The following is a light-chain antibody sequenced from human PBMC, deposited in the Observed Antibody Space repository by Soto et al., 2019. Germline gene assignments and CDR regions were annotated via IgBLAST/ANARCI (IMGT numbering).Light chain of an antibody. V-gene: IGLV2-14*01. CDR3: FTYTSSGTYV. Sequence: QSALTQPASVSGSPGQSINISCTGTSXDVGNYKYVSWYQQHPGKAPKLMIYEVSNRPSGVSNRFSGSKSGNTAALTISGLQAEDETDYYCFTYTSSGTYVFGAGTKV. J-gene: IGLJ1*01. CDR2: EVS. CDR1: SXDVGNYKY.